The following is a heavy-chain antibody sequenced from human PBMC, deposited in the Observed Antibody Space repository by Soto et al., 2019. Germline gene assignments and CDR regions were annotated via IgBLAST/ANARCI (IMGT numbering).Heavy chain of an antibody. CDR2: INHSGST. J-gene: IGHJ5*02. D-gene: IGHD2-8*01. V-gene: IGHV4-34*01. Sequence: QVQLQQWGAGLLKPSETLSLTCAVYGGSFSGYYWSWIRQPPGKGLEWIGEINHSGSTNYNPSLKSRGTISVDTSKNQFSLKLSSVTAADAAVYYCARASMGWFDPWGQGTLVTVSS. CDR3: ARASMGWFDP. CDR1: GGSFSGYY.